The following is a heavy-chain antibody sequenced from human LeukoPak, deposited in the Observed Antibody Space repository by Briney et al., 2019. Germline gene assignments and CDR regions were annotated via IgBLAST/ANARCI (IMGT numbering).Heavy chain of an antibody. CDR2: ISHDGSNK. D-gene: IGHD3-22*01. J-gene: IGHJ3*02. V-gene: IGHV3-30*03. Sequence: GRSLRLSCAASGFTFSSYGMHWVRQAPGKGLEWVAVISHDGSNKYYGDSVEGRFTISRDNSKNTLYLQMNSLRAEDTAVYYCARGPYYYDNSGYYSDNAFDIWGQGTMVTVSS. CDR3: ARGPYYYDNSGYYSDNAFDI. CDR1: GFTFSSYG.